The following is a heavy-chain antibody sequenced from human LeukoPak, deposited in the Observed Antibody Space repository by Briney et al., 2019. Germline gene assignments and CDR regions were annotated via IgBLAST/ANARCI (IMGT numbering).Heavy chain of an antibody. D-gene: IGHD5-12*01. J-gene: IGHJ3*02. CDR1: GFTFDDYG. V-gene: IGHV3-20*01. Sequence: PGGSLRLSCAASGFTFDDYGMNWVRQAPGKGLEWVSGINWNGGSTGYADSVKGRFTISRDNAKNSLYLQMNSLRAEDTALYHCARDVDIVATIPDAFDIWGQGTMVTVSS. CDR2: INWNGGST. CDR3: ARDVDIVATIPDAFDI.